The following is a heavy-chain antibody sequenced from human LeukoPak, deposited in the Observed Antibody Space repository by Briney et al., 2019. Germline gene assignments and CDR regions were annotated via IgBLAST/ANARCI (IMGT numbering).Heavy chain of an antibody. CDR1: GYTFTSYY. CDR2: INPSGGST. V-gene: IGHV1-46*01. Sequence: ASVKVSCKASGYTFTSYYMHWVRQAPGQGLEWTGIINPSGGSTSYAQKFQGRVTMTRDTSTSTVYMELSSLRSEDTAVYYCARPARYSGYDFSRDAFDIWGQGTMVTVSS. D-gene: IGHD5-12*01. J-gene: IGHJ3*02. CDR3: ARPARYSGYDFSRDAFDI.